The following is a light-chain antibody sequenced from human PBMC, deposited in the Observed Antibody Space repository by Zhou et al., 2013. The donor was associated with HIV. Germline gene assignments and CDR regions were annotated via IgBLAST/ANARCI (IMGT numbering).Light chain of an antibody. V-gene: IGKV1-5*01. J-gene: IGKJ4*01. Sequence: IQMTQSPSTLSASVGDRVTITCRASQSISTWLAWYQQRRGQAPKLLIYAASTLHSGVPSRFSGSGSGTDFSLTISSLQPEDFATYYCQQLYSYPNTFGGGTKVEIK. CDR3: QQLYSYPNT. CDR1: QSISTW. CDR2: AAS.